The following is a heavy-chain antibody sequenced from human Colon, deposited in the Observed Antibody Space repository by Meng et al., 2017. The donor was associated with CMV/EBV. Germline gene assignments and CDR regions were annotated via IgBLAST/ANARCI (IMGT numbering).Heavy chain of an antibody. Sequence: SGYRLIDSYIHWVRQAPGQGLEWVGWINPNSGATNYAQKFHGSVTLTRVTSINTVYMELTSLRSDDTAVYFCARDASGSSGSYFLDYWGQGTLVTVSS. D-gene: IGHD1-26*01. CDR1: GYRLIDSY. J-gene: IGHJ4*02. V-gene: IGHV1-2*04. CDR2: INPNSGAT. CDR3: ARDASGSSGSYFLDY.